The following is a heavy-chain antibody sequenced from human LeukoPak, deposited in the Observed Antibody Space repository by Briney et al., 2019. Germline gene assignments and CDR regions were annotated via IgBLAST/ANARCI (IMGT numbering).Heavy chain of an antibody. V-gene: IGHV3-23*01. D-gene: IGHD3-3*01. CDR2: ISGSGGST. CDR1: GFTFSRYA. Sequence: PGRTLRLSCAVSGFTFSRYAMRWVRQAPGKGLEWVSAISGSGGSTYYADSVKGRFTISRDNSKNTLYLQMNSLRAEDTAVYYCAKENWSEALEYFDYWGQGTLVTVSS. J-gene: IGHJ4*02. CDR3: AKENWSEALEYFDY.